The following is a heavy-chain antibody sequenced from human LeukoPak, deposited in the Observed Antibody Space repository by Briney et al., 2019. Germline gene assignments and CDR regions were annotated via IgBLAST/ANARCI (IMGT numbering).Heavy chain of an antibody. CDR2: INHSGST. CDR1: GGSFSGYY. Sequence: SETLSLTCAVYGGSFSGYYWSWIRQPPGKGLEWIREINHSGSTNYNPSLKSRVTISVDTSKNQFSLKLSSVTAADTAVYYCARVSLAVGNNWFDPWGQGTLVTVSS. D-gene: IGHD6-19*01. CDR3: ARVSLAVGNNWFDP. V-gene: IGHV4-34*01. J-gene: IGHJ5*02.